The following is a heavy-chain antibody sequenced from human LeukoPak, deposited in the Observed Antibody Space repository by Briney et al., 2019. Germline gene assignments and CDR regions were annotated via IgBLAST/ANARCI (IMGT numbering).Heavy chain of an antibody. CDR2: VSNGGSST. J-gene: IGHJ4*02. D-gene: IGHD5-24*01. Sequence: PGGSLRLSCVASGFYFGTYAMSWVRQAPGKGPEWVSTVSNGGSSTYYADSVRGRFTVSRDNSKNTLYLQMNSPRAEDTATYYCARQNTPHGNFDYWGQGTLVTVSS. CDR3: ARQNTPHGNFDY. V-gene: IGHV3-23*01. CDR1: GFYFGTYA.